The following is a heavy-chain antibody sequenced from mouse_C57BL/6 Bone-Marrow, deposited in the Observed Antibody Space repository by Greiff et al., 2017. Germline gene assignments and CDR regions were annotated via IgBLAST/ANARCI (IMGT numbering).Heavy chain of an antibody. CDR3: ARVGPHWYFDV. Sequence: VKLQQPGAELVMPGASVKLSCKASGYTFTSYWMHWVKQRPGQGLEWIGEIDPSDSYTNYNQKFKGKSTLTVDKSSSTAYMQLSSLTSEDSAVYYCARVGPHWYFDVWGTGTTVTVSS. CDR1: GYTFTSYW. D-gene: IGHD6-1*01. V-gene: IGHV1-69*01. J-gene: IGHJ1*03. CDR2: IDPSDSYT.